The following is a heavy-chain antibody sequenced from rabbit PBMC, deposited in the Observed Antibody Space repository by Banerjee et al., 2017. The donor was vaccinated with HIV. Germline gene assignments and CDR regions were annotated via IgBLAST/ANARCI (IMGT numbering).Heavy chain of an antibody. CDR2: IHAGSSGST. CDR1: GFSWGSSGY. V-gene: IGHV1S40*01. D-gene: IGHD4-2*01. Sequence: QSLEESGGDLVKPGASLTLTCTASGFSWGSSGYMFWVRQAPGNGLEWIACIHAGSSGSTYYASWAKGRFTISKTSSTTVTLQMTSLTAADTATYFCARDAGTGGGGGAYDLWDPGTLVTVS. CDR3: ARDAGTGGGGGAYDL. J-gene: IGHJ4*01.